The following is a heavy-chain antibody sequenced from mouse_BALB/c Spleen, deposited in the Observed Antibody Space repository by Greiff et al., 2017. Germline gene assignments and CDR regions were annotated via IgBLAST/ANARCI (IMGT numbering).Heavy chain of an antibody. CDR3: ASHYYGSWFAY. J-gene: IGHJ3*01. CDR2: INSNGGST. V-gene: IGHV5-6-3*01. Sequence: VQLKESGGGLVQPGGSLKLSCAASGFTFSSYGMSWVRQTPDKRLELVATINSNGGSTYYPDSVKGRFTISRDNAKNTLYLQMSSLKSEDTAMYYCASHYYGSWFAYWGQGTLVTVSA. CDR1: GFTFSSYG. D-gene: IGHD1-2*01.